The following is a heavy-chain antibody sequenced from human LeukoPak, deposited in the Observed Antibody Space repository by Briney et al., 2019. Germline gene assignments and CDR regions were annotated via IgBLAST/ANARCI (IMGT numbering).Heavy chain of an antibody. CDR1: GGSFSGYY. J-gene: IGHJ4*02. D-gene: IGHD2-15*01. V-gene: IGHV4-34*01. CDR2: INHSGST. CDR3: ARGPVGYCSGGSYLVFGY. Sequence: SETLSLTCAVYGGSFSGYYWSWIRQPPGKGLEWIGEINHSGSTNYNPSLKSRVTISVDTSKNQFSLKLSSVTAADTAVYYCARGPVGYCSGGSYLVFGYWGQGTLVTVFS.